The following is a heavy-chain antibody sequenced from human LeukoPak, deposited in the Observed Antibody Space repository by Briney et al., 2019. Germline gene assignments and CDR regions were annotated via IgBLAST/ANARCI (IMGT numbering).Heavy chain of an antibody. CDR1: GFTLTTYA. Sequence: PGGSLRLSCSASGFTLTTYAMSWVRQAPGKGLEWVSAISGSGSSTYYADSVKGRFTISRDNSKNTLFLQMNSLRAEDTAVYYCAKGYCSSSSCYSYAFDIWGQGTVVTVSS. V-gene: IGHV3-23*01. J-gene: IGHJ3*02. CDR3: AKGYCSSSSCYSYAFDI. D-gene: IGHD2-2*01. CDR2: ISGSGSST.